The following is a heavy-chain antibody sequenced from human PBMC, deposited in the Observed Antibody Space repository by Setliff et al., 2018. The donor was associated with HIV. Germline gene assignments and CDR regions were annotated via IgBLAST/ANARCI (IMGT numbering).Heavy chain of an antibody. J-gene: IGHJ4*02. V-gene: IGHV4-59*08. D-gene: IGHD6-13*01. CDR3: ARTYSSSWYSSHLWVDY. CDR2: ICDSGRNT. Sequence: PSETLSLTCSVSDDSIRSSHWNWVRLPPGKGLEWIGVICDSGRNTDYNPSLKSRVAISVDTSKNQFSLKLSSVTAADTAVYYCARTYSSSWYSSHLWVDYWGQGTLVTVSS. CDR1: DDSIRSSH.